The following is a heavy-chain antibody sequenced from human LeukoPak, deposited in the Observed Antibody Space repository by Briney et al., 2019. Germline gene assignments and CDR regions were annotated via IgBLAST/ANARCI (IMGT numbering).Heavy chain of an antibody. CDR2: INHSGST. J-gene: IGHJ4*02. CDR1: GGSFSGYY. V-gene: IGHV4-34*01. CDR3: ARGLTESVDTAMVTKALYYFDY. Sequence: PSETLSLTCAVYGGSFSGYYWSWIRQPPGKGLEWIGEINHSGSTNYNPSLKSRVTISVDTSRNQFSLKLSSVTAADTAVYYCARGLTESVDTAMVTKALYYFDYWGQGTLVTVSS. D-gene: IGHD5-18*01.